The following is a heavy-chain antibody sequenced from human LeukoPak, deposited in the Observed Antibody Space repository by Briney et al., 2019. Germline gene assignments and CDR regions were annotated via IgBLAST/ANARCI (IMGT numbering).Heavy chain of an antibody. V-gene: IGHV1-2*02. D-gene: IGHD2-21*02. J-gene: IGHJ4*02. CDR3: ARAEFCAPNCYYYFYY. CDR2: VNPNSGGT. CDR1: GYTFTNYV. Sequence: ASVKVSCKASGYTFTNYVLHWLRQAPGQGLEWMGWVNPNSGGTNYAQKFQGRVTMTRDTSIGTAYMELSRLTSDDTAVYYCARAEFCAPNCYYYFYYWGQGTLVTVSS.